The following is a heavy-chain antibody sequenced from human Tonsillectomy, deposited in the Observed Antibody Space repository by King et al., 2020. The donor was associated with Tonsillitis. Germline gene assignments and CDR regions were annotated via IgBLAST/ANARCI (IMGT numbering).Heavy chain of an antibody. CDR2: ISYDVNGG. CDR1: GFTFRSYG. V-gene: IGHV3-30*03. Sequence: VQLVESGGSVVQPGTSLRLSCAASGFTFRSYGMHWIRQAPGKGLEWLAVISYDVNGGYYADSVKGRFAISRDNSKSTVYLEMDNLRLEDTALYYCARSRPGSSWYGADYWGQGTLVTVSS. D-gene: IGHD6-13*01. CDR3: ARSRPGSSWYGADY. J-gene: IGHJ4*02.